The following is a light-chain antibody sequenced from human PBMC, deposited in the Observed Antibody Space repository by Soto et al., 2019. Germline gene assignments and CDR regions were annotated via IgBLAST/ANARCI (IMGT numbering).Light chain of an antibody. CDR1: QSIGTF. CDR3: QLRDNLPPGAT. CDR2: DTS. J-gene: IGKJ4*01. V-gene: IGKV3-11*01. Sequence: EIVLTQSPATLSLSPGERATLSCRASQSIGTFLAWYQQKPGQAPRRVIYDTSKRATGIPARFSGSGSGTVFALTISSLEPEDFAVYYCQLRDNLPPGATFGGGTKVEI.